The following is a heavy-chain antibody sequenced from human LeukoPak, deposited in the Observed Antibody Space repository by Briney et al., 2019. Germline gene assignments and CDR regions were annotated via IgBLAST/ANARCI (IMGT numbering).Heavy chain of an antibody. Sequence: SQTLSLTCAISGDSVSINSGAWNWIRQSPSRGLEWLGRTYYRSKWYNNYAVSVKSRITINPDTSKYQFSLQLNSVTPEDTAVYYCAMGDIPLETWGQGILVTVSS. V-gene: IGHV6-1*01. CDR1: GDSVSINSGA. CDR2: TYYRSKWYN. J-gene: IGHJ4*02. D-gene: IGHD2-2*02. CDR3: AMGDIPLET.